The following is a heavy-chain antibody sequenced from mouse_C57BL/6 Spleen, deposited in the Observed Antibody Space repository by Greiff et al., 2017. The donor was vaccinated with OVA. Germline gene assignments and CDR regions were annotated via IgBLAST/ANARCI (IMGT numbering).Heavy chain of an antibody. CDR2: SRNKANDYTT. Sequence: EVMLVESGGGLVQSGRSLRLSCATSGFTFSDFYMEWVRQAPGKGLEWIAASRNKANDYTTEYSASVKGRFIVSRDTSQSILYLKMNALRAEDTAIYYCARDQPVDYWGQGTSVTVSS. D-gene: IGHD6-1*01. V-gene: IGHV7-1*01. CDR1: GFTFSDFY. J-gene: IGHJ4*01. CDR3: ARDQPVDY.